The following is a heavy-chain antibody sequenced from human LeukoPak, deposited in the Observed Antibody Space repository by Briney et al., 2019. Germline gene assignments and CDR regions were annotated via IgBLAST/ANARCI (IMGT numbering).Heavy chain of an antibody. D-gene: IGHD6-13*01. V-gene: IGHV3-23*01. CDR2: ISGSGGST. Sequence: GGSLRLSCAASGFTFSSYGMGWVRQAPGKGLEWVSAISGSGGSTYYADSVKGRFTISRDNSKNTLYLQMNSLRAEDTAVYYCAKLLGSWYYFDYWGQGTLVTVSS. CDR3: AKLLGSWYYFDY. J-gene: IGHJ4*02. CDR1: GFTFSSYG.